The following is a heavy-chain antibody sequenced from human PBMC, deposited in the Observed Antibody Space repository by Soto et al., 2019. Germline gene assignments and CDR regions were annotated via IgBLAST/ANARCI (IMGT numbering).Heavy chain of an antibody. J-gene: IGHJ3*02. D-gene: IGHD2-15*01. CDR3: ARDLSSGGTNACDI. CDR2: IWYDGSNK. V-gene: IGHV3-30*12. CDR1: GFTFSSYG. Sequence: GGSLRLSCAASGFTFSSYGMHWVRQAPGKGLEWVAVIWYDGSNKYSADSVKGRFTISRDNSKNTLYLQMNSLRAEDTAVYYCARDLSSGGTNACDIWGQGTVVTVSS.